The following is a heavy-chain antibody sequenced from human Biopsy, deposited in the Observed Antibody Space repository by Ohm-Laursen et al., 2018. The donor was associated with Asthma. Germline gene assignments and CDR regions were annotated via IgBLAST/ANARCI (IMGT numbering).Heavy chain of an antibody. Sequence: SSVKVSCKTSGDTFRTSAFSWVRQAPGQGLEWMGGVIPLLDTGDYVQKFQGRVTITADESTSTCYMELRSLTSEDTAIYYCARCQVGYSSGWSLLLKKIYYSGMDVWGQGNAVTVSS. CDR3: ARCQVGYSSGWSLLLKKIYYSGMDV. CDR1: GDTFRTSA. V-gene: IGHV1-69*01. D-gene: IGHD6-19*01. J-gene: IGHJ6*02. CDR2: VIPLLDTG.